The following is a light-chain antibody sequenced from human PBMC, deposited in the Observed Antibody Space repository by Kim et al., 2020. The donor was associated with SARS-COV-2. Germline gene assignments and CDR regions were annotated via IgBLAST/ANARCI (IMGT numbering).Light chain of an antibody. CDR2: GKN. CDR1: GRSNCY. Sequence: GREVRITCQGDGRSNCYAGWYQEKPGQAPFLVIFGKNNRPPGIPDRFSGSGSGNTASLTITGAQAEDEADYYCNSRDTSGNHLYVFATGTKVTVL. CDR3: NSRDTSGNHLYV. J-gene: IGLJ1*01. V-gene: IGLV3-19*01.